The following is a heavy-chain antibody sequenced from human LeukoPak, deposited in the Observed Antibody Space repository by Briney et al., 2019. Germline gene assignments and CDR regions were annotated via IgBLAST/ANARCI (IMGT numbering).Heavy chain of an antibody. J-gene: IGHJ6*02. CDR2: ISSSGSTI. D-gene: IGHD4-17*01. CDR3: ARDSLIDYGDYDYHGMDV. Sequence: GGSLRLSCAASGFTFSSYEMNWVRQAPGKGLEWVSYISSSGSTIYYADSVKGRFTISRDNAKNSLYLQMNSLRAEDTAVYYCARDSLIDYGDYDYHGMDVWGQGTTVTVSS. V-gene: IGHV3-48*03. CDR1: GFTFSSYE.